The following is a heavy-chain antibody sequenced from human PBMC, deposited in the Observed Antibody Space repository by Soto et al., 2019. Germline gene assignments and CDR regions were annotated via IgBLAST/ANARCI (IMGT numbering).Heavy chain of an antibody. CDR2: IYYSGST. J-gene: IGHJ5*02. D-gene: IGHD2-2*03. Sequence: PSETLSLTCTVSGVSISSSSYYWGWIRQPPGKGLEWIGSIYYSGSTYYNPSLKSRVTISVDTSKNQFSLKLSSVTAADTAVYYCARHGYCSSTSCYSSHWFDPWGQGTLVTVSS. V-gene: IGHV4-39*01. CDR1: GVSISSSSYY. CDR3: ARHGYCSSTSCYSSHWFDP.